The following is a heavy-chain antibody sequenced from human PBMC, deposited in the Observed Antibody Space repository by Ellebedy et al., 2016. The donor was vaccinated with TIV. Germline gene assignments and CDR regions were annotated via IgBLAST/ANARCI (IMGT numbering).Heavy chain of an antibody. D-gene: IGHD3-10*01. Sequence: MPSETLSLTCTVSGGSISSSSYYWGWIRNPPGKGLEWIGSFYFSGSTYYNPSLKSRVTPSVDTSKNQFSLKLSSVTAADTAVYYCARRKVRSGPAFNYWGQGTLVTVSS. CDR2: FYFSGST. J-gene: IGHJ4*02. CDR3: ARRKVRSGPAFNY. V-gene: IGHV4-39*01. CDR1: GGSISSSSYY.